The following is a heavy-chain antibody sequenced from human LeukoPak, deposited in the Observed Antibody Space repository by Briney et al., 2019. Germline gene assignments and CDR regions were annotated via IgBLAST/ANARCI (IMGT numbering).Heavy chain of an antibody. CDR1: GGSFSGYY. V-gene: IGHV4-34*01. J-gene: IGHJ4*02. D-gene: IGHD2-21*01. CDR2: INHSGST. Sequence: SETLSLTCAVYGGSFSGYYWSWIRQPPGKGLEWIGEINHSGSTNYNPSLKSRVTISVDTSKNQFSLKLSPVTAADTAVYYCARGVKWQHIVVVIAKNYYFDYWGQGTLVTVSS. CDR3: ARGVKWQHIVVVIAKNYYFDY.